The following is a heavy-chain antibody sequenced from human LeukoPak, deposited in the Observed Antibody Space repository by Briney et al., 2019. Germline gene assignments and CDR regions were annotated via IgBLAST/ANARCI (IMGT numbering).Heavy chain of an antibody. CDR1: GGSISSYY. CDR2: IYYSGST. D-gene: IGHD3-9*01. V-gene: IGHV4-59*12. Sequence: SETLSLTCTVSGGSISSYYWSWIRQPPGKGLEWIGYIYYSGSTNYNPSLKSRVTISVDTSKNQFSLKLSSVTAADTAVYYCAREGTFYDILTGYYRTSFDYWGQGTLVTVSS. J-gene: IGHJ4*02. CDR3: AREGTFYDILTGYYRTSFDY.